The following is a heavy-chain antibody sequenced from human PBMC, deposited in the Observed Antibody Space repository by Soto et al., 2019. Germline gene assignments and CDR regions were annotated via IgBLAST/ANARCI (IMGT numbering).Heavy chain of an antibody. J-gene: IGHJ4*02. D-gene: IGHD3-9*01. Sequence: QVPLVQSGAEVKKPGASVKVSCKASGYTFTSYGISWVRQAPGQGLEWIGWISAYNGNTNYAQKLQGRVTMTTDTSTSTAYMELRSLRSDDTAVYYCARVWSDYDILTGYPRGYWGQGTLVTVSS. V-gene: IGHV1-18*01. CDR3: ARVWSDYDILTGYPRGY. CDR2: ISAYNGNT. CDR1: GYTFTSYG.